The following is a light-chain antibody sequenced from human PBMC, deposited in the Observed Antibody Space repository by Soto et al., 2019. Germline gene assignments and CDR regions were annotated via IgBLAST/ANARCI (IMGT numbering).Light chain of an antibody. Sequence: DIQMTQSPSSLSASVGDRVTITCRASQSISSSLNWYQQKPGKAPNLLIYAASSLQSGVSSRFSGSGSGTDFTLTISSLQPEDFATYYCQQSYITPLTFGGGTKVEIK. CDR3: QQSYITPLT. CDR1: QSISSS. CDR2: AAS. J-gene: IGKJ4*01. V-gene: IGKV1-39*01.